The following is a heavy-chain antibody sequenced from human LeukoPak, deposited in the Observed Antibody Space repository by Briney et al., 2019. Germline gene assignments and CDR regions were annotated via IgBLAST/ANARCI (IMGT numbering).Heavy chain of an antibody. D-gene: IGHD5-18*01. CDR3: ASKQRYSSQPYWYFDL. CDR1: GGSISSYY. V-gene: IGHV4-59*12. Sequence: SETLSLTCTVSGGSISSYYWSWIRQPPGKGLEWIGYIYYSGSTNYNPSLKSRVTISVDTSKNQFSLKLSSVTAADTAVYYCASKQRYSSQPYWYFDLWGRGTLVTVSS. J-gene: IGHJ2*01. CDR2: IYYSGST.